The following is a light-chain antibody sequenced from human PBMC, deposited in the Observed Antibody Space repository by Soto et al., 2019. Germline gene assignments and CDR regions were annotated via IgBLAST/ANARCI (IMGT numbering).Light chain of an antibody. CDR1: GSNIGAAFD. Sequence: SVLTQPPSVSGAPGQRVTISCTGSGSNIGAAFDVHWYQRLPGTAPKLLIYDNTNRPSGVPDRFSASKSGTSASLAITGLQAEDEADYYCQSYDNTLGAWVFGGGTKLTVL. V-gene: IGLV1-40*01. J-gene: IGLJ3*02. CDR2: DNT. CDR3: QSYDNTLGAWV.